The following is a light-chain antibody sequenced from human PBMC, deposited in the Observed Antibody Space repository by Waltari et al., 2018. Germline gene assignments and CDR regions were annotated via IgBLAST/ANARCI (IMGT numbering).Light chain of an antibody. CDR1: ISTLGTNY. J-gene: IGLJ3*02. V-gene: IGLV1-47*01. CDR3: ASWDDSLSVGV. CDR2: RNN. Sequence: QSVLTQPPSASGTPGQRVTISCSGSISTLGTNYVYWYQQFPGTAPKLLIQRNNQQPSGVPDRFSGSKSGTSASLAISGLRSEDEADYYCASWDDSLSVGVFGGGTKLTVL.